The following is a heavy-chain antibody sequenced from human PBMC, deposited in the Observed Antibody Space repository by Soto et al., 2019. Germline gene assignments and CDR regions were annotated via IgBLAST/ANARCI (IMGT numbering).Heavy chain of an antibody. Sequence: GSLRLSCAASGFTFSSYWMSWVRQAPGKGLEWVANIKQDGSEKYYVDSVKGRFTISRDNAKNSLYLQMNSLRAEDTAVSYCARGLAFYSSSSVFDYWGQGTLVTVSS. J-gene: IGHJ4*02. CDR2: IKQDGSEK. CDR1: GFTFSSYW. V-gene: IGHV3-7*03. CDR3: ARGLAFYSSSSVFDY. D-gene: IGHD6-6*01.